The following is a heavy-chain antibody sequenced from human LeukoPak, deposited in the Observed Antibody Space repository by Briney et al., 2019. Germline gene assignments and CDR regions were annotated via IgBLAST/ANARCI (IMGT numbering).Heavy chain of an antibody. D-gene: IGHD6-19*01. CDR2: ISWDGGST. J-gene: IGHJ4*02. CDR1: GFTFDDYA. CDR3: AKDSHHYSSGWYATYFDY. Sequence: GGSLRLSCAASGFTFDDYAMHWVRQAPGKGLEWVSLISWDGGSTYYADSVKGRFTISRDNSKNSLYLQMNSLRAEDTALYYCAKDSHHYSSGWYATYFDYWGQGTLVTVSS. V-gene: IGHV3-43D*03.